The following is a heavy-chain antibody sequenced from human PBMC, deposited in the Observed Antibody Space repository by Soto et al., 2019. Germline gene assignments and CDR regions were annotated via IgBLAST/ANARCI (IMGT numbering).Heavy chain of an antibody. D-gene: IGHD3-22*01. Sequence: QVQLVQSGAEVKKPGSSVKVSCKASGDTFSSYAINWVRQAPGQGLEWMGGIIPMFGTANCAQKFKGRVTITAGESTSTVYMELSSLRSEDTAVYYCARVGPAHYYDSSGYYSPLDYWGQGTLVTVSS. CDR3: ARVGPAHYYDSSGYYSPLDY. CDR2: IIPMFGTA. J-gene: IGHJ4*02. CDR1: GDTFSSYA. V-gene: IGHV1-69*01.